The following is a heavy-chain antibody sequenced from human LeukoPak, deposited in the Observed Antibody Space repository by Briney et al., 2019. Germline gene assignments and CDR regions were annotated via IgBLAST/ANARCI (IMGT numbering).Heavy chain of an antibody. CDR1: GYTFTSYY. J-gene: IGHJ4*02. D-gene: IGHD1-26*01. Sequence: ASVKVSCKASGYTFTSYYMHWVRQAPGQGLEWMGIINPNGGSTSYAQKFQGRVTMTRDTSTSTVYMELSSLRSEDTAVYYCASTGVWELGHFDYWGQGTLVTVSS. CDR3: ASTGVWELGHFDY. V-gene: IGHV1-46*01. CDR2: INPNGGST.